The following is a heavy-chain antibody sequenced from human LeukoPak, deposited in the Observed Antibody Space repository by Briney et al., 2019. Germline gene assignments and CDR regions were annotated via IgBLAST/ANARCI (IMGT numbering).Heavy chain of an antibody. CDR1: GFTFRNYW. V-gene: IGHV3-7*03. D-gene: IGHD3-10*01. J-gene: IGHJ4*02. Sequence: GGSLRLSCAASGFTFRNYWMRWVRQAPGKGLEWVANIKEDGSEKYYVDSVKGRFTISRDNAKNSLSLQLNSLRAEDTAVYYCAKASSWRFGDPVRYFDSWGQGTLVTVSS. CDR2: IKEDGSEK. CDR3: AKASSWRFGDPVRYFDS.